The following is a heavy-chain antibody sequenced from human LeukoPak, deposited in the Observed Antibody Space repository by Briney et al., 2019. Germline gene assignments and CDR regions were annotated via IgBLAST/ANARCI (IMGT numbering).Heavy chain of an antibody. Sequence: GGSLRLSCAAPGFTFSSYAMNWVRQVPGKGLEWVSAVSHGDGSTFYADSVKGRFIISGDNSKNTLYLQMNSLSAEDTAIYYCARKSLATRAMDFWGQGTLVTVSS. CDR1: GFTFSSYA. D-gene: IGHD6-6*01. CDR2: VSHGDGST. CDR3: ARKSLATRAMDF. J-gene: IGHJ4*02. V-gene: IGHV3-23*01.